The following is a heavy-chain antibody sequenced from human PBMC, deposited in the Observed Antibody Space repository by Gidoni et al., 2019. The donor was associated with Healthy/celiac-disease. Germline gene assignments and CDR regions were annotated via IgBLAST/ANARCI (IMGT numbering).Heavy chain of an antibody. CDR3: ARGYTGYDYGEGFDY. Sequence: EVQLVESGGGLIQPGGSLRLSCAASGFTFSSYEMNWVRQAPGKGLEGVSYISSSGSIIYYADSVKGRFTISRDNAKNSLYPQMNSLRAEDTAVYYCARGYTGYDYGEGFDYWGQGTLVTVSS. V-gene: IGHV3-48*03. CDR1: GFTFSSYE. CDR2: ISSSGSII. D-gene: IGHD5-12*01. J-gene: IGHJ4*02.